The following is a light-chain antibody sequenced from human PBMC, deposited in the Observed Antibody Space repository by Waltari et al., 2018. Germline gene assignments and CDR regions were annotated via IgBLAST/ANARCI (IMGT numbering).Light chain of an antibody. J-gene: IGKJ4*01. V-gene: IGKV3-11*01. CDR2: DAS. CDR1: QSVSSY. CDR3: QQRSHWPT. Sequence: EIVLTQSPATLSLSPGERDTLSCRASQSVSSYLAWYQQKHGQAPRLLSYDASNRATGIPARFRGSGSVTDFTLTISSLEPEDFAVYYCQQRSHWPTFGGGTKVEIK.